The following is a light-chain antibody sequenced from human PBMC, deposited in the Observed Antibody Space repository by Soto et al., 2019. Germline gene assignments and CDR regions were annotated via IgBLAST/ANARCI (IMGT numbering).Light chain of an antibody. CDR3: QQYGNSPT. Sequence: EIVLTQSPGTLSLSPGERATLSCRASQSVSSSYLAWYQQKPGQAPRLLIYGASSRATGTPDRFSGSGSGTDFTLTISRLDAEDFAVYYWQQYGNSPTFGGGTKVEIK. J-gene: IGKJ4*01. CDR2: GAS. CDR1: QSVSSSY. V-gene: IGKV3-20*01.